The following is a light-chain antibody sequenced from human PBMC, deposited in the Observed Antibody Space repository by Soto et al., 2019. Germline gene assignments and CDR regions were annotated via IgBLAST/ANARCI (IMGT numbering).Light chain of an antibody. Sequence: DIQLTQSPSTLCAFVGARVALTGRASQSITNRLAWYQLKPGKAPKVLIYDALNLESGVPSRFSGSGYGTEFTLTIRSLQPDDFATYCCQHYGGMWTFGQGTKVDIK. V-gene: IGKV1-5*01. J-gene: IGKJ1*01. CDR1: QSITNR. CDR2: DAL. CDR3: QHYGGMWT.